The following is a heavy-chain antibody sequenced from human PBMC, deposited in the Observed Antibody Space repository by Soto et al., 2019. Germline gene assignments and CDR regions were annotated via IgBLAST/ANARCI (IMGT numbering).Heavy chain of an antibody. V-gene: IGHV3-48*01. Sequence: GGSLRLSCAASGFTFSSYSMNWVRQAPGKGLEWVSYISSSSSTIYYADSVKGRFTISRDNAKNSLYLQMNSLRAEDTAVYYCARSDWSPFDYWGQGTLVTVSS. CDR3: ARSDWSPFDY. CDR2: ISSSSSTI. J-gene: IGHJ4*02. CDR1: GFTFSSYS. D-gene: IGHD3-9*01.